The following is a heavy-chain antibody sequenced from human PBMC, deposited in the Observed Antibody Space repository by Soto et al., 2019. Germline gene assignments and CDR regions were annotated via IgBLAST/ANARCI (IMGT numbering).Heavy chain of an antibody. V-gene: IGHV4-31*03. Sequence: SETLSLTCTVSGDSISSGDYYWSWIRQHPGKGLEWIGYIYYSGSTYYNPSLKSRVTISVDTSKNQFSLKLSSVTAADTAVYYCARQRHGGITMIAGARWYFDLWGRGTLVTVSS. CDR2: IYYSGST. CDR1: GDSISSGDYY. D-gene: IGHD3-22*01. CDR3: ARQRHGGITMIAGARWYFDL. J-gene: IGHJ2*01.